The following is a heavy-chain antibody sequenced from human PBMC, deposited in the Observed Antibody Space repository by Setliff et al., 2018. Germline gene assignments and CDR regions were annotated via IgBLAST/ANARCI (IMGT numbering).Heavy chain of an antibody. CDR2: IYSGTST. CDR1: GGSISGFY. J-gene: IGHJ4*02. CDR3: AREAGYSSSWHFNL. D-gene: IGHD6-13*01. V-gene: IGHV4-4*08. Sequence: KASETLSLTCTVSGGSISGFYWSWIRQPPGGGLEWIGYIYSGTSTNINPSLKSRVAISADTSKNLFSLKLTSMTASDTAMYYCAREAGYSSSWHFNLWGPGTLVTVSS.